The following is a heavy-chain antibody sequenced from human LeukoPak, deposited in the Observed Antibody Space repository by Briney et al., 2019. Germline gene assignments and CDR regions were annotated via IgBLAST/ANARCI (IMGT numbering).Heavy chain of an antibody. V-gene: IGHV1-2*02. CDR1: GYTFTGYY. D-gene: IGHD6-13*01. J-gene: IGHJ4*02. CDR3: ARERYSSSWYFTDY. Sequence: ASVKVSCKASGYTFTGYYTHWVRQAPGQGLEWMGWINPNSGGTNYAQKFQGRVTMTRDTSISTAYMELSRLRSDDTAVYHCARERYSSSWYFTDYWGQGTLVTVSS. CDR2: INPNSGGT.